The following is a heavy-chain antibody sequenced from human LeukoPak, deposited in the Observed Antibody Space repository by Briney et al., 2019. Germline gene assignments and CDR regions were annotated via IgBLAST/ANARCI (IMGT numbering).Heavy chain of an antibody. V-gene: IGHV3-23*01. CDR2: ISGSGGST. J-gene: IGHJ6*03. CDR1: GFPFSSYA. D-gene: IGHD3-3*01. Sequence: PGGSLRLSCAASGFPFSSYAMSWVRQAPGKGLEWVSGISGSGGSTYHADSVKGRFTISRDNSKNTLYLQMNSLRAEDTAVYYCAKIGRRYDFWTGYYEEEVDYMDVWGKGTTVTVSS. CDR3: AKIGRRYDFWTGYYEEEVDYMDV.